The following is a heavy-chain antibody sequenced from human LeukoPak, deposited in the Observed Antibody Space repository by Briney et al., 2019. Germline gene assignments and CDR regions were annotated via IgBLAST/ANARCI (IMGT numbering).Heavy chain of an antibody. Sequence: ASVKVSCKASGYTFIDYYMHWVRQAPGQGLEWLGWTKPNGGGTNYAQKFQGRITMTRDTSISTAYMELSRLRSDDSAVYYCARRTNYYYHGMDVWGQGTTVTVSS. CDR2: TKPNGGGT. J-gene: IGHJ6*02. V-gene: IGHV1-2*02. CDR3: ARRTNYYYHGMDV. CDR1: GYTFIDYY.